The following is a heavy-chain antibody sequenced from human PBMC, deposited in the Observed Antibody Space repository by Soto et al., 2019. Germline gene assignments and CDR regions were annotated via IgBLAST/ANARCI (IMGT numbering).Heavy chain of an antibody. CDR2: ISSSSSYI. V-gene: IGHV3-21*01. D-gene: IGHD5-18*01. CDR3: ARDQPGYSYGYGLGY. CDR1: GFTFSSYS. J-gene: IGHJ4*02. Sequence: EVQLVESGGGLVKPGGSLRLSCAASGFTFSSYSMNWVRQAPGKGLEWVSSISSSSSYIYYADSVKGRFTISRDNAKNSLYLQMNSVRAEDTAVYYCARDQPGYSYGYGLGYWGQGTLVNVSS.